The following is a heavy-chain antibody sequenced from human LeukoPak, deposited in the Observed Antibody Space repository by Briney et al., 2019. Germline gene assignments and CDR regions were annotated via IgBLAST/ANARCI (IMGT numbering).Heavy chain of an antibody. Sequence: ASVRVSCKASGGTFSSYAISWVRQAPGQGLEWMGRIIPILGIANYAQKFQGRVTITADKSTSTAYMELSSLRSEDTAVYYCARDGRAHYGSGNYFDYWGQGTLVTVSS. CDR1: GGTFSSYA. V-gene: IGHV1-69*04. D-gene: IGHD3-10*01. CDR2: IIPILGIA. CDR3: ARDGRAHYGSGNYFDY. J-gene: IGHJ4*02.